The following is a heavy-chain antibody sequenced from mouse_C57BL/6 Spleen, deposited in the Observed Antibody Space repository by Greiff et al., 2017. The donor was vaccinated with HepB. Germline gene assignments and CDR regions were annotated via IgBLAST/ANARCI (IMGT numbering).Heavy chain of an antibody. CDR2: IYPGSGST. V-gene: IGHV1-55*01. D-gene: IGHD2-4*01. J-gene: IGHJ2*01. CDR3: ARYDYDGGFDY. CDR1: GYIFTSYW. Sequence: QVHVKQPGAELVKPGASVKMSCKASGYIFTSYWITWVKQRPGQGLEWIGDIYPGSGSTNYNEKFKSKATLTVDTSSSTAYMQLSSLTSEDSAVYYCARYDYDGGFDYWGQGTTLTVSS.